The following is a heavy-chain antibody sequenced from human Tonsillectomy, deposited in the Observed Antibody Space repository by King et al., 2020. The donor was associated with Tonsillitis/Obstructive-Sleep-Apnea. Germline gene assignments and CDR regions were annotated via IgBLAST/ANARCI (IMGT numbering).Heavy chain of an antibody. Sequence: QLVQSGSELKKPGASVTVSCKASGYIFTHYTMTWVRQAPGQGLEWMGGINTDTGHPTYAQGFTGRFVFSLDTSVTTSYLQITSLKTDDTAVYYCARGRGFLEWNYMDVWGKGTTVTVSS. D-gene: IGHD3-3*01. CDR1: GYIFTHYT. CDR3: ARGRGFLEWNYMDV. V-gene: IGHV7-4-1*02. J-gene: IGHJ6*03. CDR2: INTDTGHP.